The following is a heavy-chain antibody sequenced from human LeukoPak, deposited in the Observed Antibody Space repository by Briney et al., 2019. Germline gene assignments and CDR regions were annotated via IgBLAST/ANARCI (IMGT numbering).Heavy chain of an antibody. Sequence: SETLSLTCTVSGGSISSYYWSWIRQHPGKGLEWIGYIYYSGSTYYNPSLKSRVTISVDTSKNQFSLKLSSVTAADTAVYYCARAPYYYGSGRVYGMDVWGQGTTVTVSS. CDR1: GGSISSYY. CDR3: ARAPYYYGSGRVYGMDV. J-gene: IGHJ6*02. D-gene: IGHD3-10*01. V-gene: IGHV4-59*06. CDR2: IYYSGST.